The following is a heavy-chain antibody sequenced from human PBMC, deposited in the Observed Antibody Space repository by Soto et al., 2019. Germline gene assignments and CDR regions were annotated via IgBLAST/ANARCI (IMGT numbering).Heavy chain of an antibody. V-gene: IGHV4-39*02. D-gene: IGHD3-22*01. CDR1: GGSILDSTYY. CDR2: IFYSGGT. J-gene: IGHJ3*02. Sequence: SETLSLTCTVSGGSILDSTYYWAWIRQSPGKGLEWIGTIFYSGGTFYTPSLKSRVTMSVDTSNNQFSLKLSSVTAADTAVYYCARAKADYYDSSGLGRDAFDIWGQGTMVTVSS. CDR3: ARAKADYYDSSGLGRDAFDI.